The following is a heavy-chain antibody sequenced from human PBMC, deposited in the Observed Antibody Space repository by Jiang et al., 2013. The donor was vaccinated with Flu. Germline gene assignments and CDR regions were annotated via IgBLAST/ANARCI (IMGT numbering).Heavy chain of an antibody. CDR2: VNPNSGNT. V-gene: IGHV1-8*01. D-gene: IGHD4-23*01. CDR1: GYTFTSYD. Sequence: SGAEVKKPGASVKVSCKASGYTFTSYDINWVRQATGQGLEWMGWVNPNSGNTGHAPKFQGRVTMTRNTSISTAYMELSSLRSEDTAVYYCARDVRPYGDNLLHAFDIWGQGTMVTVSS. J-gene: IGHJ3*02. CDR3: ARDVRPYGDNLLHAFDI.